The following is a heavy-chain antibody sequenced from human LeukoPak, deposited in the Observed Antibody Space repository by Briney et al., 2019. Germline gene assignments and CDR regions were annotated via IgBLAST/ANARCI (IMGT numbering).Heavy chain of an antibody. V-gene: IGHV3-7*01. J-gene: IGHJ4*02. CDR1: GFTFSTYW. CDR2: IKQDGSEK. D-gene: IGHD6-13*01. Sequence: GGSLRPSCAASGFTFSTYWMSWVRQAPGKGLEWVANIKQDGSEKYYVDSVKGRFTISRDNAKNSLYLQMNSLRAEDTAMYYCARDSAGNDYWGQGTLVTVSS. CDR3: ARDSAGNDY.